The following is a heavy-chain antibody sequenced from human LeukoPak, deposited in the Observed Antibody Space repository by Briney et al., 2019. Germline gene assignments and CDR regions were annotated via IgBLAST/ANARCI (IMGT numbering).Heavy chain of an antibody. CDR2: GHYSGPT. V-gene: IGHV4-59*08. D-gene: IGHD3/OR15-3a*01. J-gene: IGHJ4*02. CDR1: GVSINSHY. Sequence: NPSETLSLTCTVSGVSINSHYWSWIRQSPGKGLEWIAYGHYSGPTNYNPSLKSRVTISVDTSKNQFSLKLTSVSAADTAMYYCARHGTGTGYPLDYWGLGTLVTVSS. CDR3: ARHGTGTGYPLDY.